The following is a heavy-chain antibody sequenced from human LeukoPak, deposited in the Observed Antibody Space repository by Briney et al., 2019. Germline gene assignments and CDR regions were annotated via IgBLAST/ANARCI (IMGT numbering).Heavy chain of an antibody. CDR1: GFSFSSYW. D-gene: IGHD7-27*01. CDR2: MKRDGSEK. J-gene: IGHJ4*02. Sequence: GGSLRLSCAASGFSFSSYWMTWVRQAPGKGLEWVANMKRDGSEKYYADSVKGRFTISRDNSKNTLYLQMNSLRAEDTAVYYCAKDLNWGGRWGQGTLVTVSS. CDR3: AKDLNWGGR. V-gene: IGHV3-7*03.